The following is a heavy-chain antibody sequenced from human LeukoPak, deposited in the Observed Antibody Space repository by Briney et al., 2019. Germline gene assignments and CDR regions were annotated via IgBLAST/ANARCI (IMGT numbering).Heavy chain of an antibody. CDR3: ARAGATVTPTYYYYYYMDV. CDR2: IYYSGST. Sequence: NPSETLSLTCTVSGGSISSYYWSWIRQPPGKGLEWIGYIYYSGSTNYNPSLKSRVTISVDTSKNQFSLKLSSVTAADTAVYYCARAGATVTPTYYYYYYMDVWGKGTTVTVSS. CDR1: GGSISSYY. D-gene: IGHD4-11*01. J-gene: IGHJ6*03. V-gene: IGHV4-59*12.